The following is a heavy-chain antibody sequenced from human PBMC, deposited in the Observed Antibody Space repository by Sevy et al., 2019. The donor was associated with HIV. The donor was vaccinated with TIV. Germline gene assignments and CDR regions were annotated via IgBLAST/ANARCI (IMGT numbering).Heavy chain of an antibody. D-gene: IGHD3-9*01. J-gene: IGHJ4*02. V-gene: IGHV3-74*01. CDR3: AKDFDWPSGY. CDR1: GLTFSSYW. CDR2: IDPDGSRT. Sequence: GGSLRLSCEASGLTFSSYWMHWVRQVPGKGLVWVSRIDPDGSRTSYVDSVKGRFTISRDNAKNTLYLQMNSLRGEDTALYYCAKDFDWPSGYWGQGTLVTVSS.